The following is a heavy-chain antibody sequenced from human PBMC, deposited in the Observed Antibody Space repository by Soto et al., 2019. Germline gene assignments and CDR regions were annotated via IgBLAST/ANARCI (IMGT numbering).Heavy chain of an antibody. D-gene: IGHD3-10*01. Sequence: QVQLVQSGAEVKKPGASVKGSCKASGYTVTSYGISWVRQAPGQGLEWMGWISAYNGNTNSAQKLQGRVTMTRDTSTSTAYMELRSLRSDDTAVYYCARVDWFGELTIYYYYGMDVWGQGTTVTVSS. CDR3: ARVDWFGELTIYYYYGMDV. CDR1: GYTVTSYG. CDR2: ISAYNGNT. V-gene: IGHV1-18*01. J-gene: IGHJ6*02.